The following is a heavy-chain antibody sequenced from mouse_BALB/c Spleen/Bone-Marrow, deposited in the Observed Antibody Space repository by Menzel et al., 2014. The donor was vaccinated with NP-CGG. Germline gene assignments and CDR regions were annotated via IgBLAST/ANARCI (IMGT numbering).Heavy chain of an antibody. J-gene: IGHJ2*01. CDR3: ARQTYYDYDGYFDY. D-gene: IGHD2-4*01. CDR1: GFTFSSYG. Sequence: EVNLVESGGDLVKPGGSLKLSCAASGFTFSSYGMSWVRQTPDKRLEWVATISSGGSYTYYPDSVKGRFTISRDNAKNTLFLQMSSLKSEDTAMYYCARQTYYDYDGYFDYWGQGTTLTVPS. CDR2: ISSGGSYT. V-gene: IGHV5-6*01.